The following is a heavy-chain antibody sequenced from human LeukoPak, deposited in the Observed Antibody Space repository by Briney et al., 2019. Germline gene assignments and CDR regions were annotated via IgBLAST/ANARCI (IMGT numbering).Heavy chain of an antibody. CDR2: IYHSGST. Sequence: PSQTLSLTCAVSGCSISSGGYSWSWIRQPPGKGLEWIGYIYHSGSTYYNPSLKSRVTISVDRSKNQFSLKLSSVTAADTAVYYCARAAGGAMFSWGQGTLVTVSS. J-gene: IGHJ4*02. CDR3: ARAAGGAMFS. D-gene: IGHD3-16*01. CDR1: GCSISSGGYS. V-gene: IGHV4-30-2*01.